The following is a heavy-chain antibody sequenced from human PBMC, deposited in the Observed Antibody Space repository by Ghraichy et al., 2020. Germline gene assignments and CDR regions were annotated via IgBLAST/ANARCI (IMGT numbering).Heavy chain of an antibody. CDR1: GFTFSSYA. V-gene: IGHV3-23*01. Sequence: GGSLRLSCAASGFTFSSYAMSWVRQAPGKGLEWVSAISGSGGSTYYADSVKGRFTISRDNSKNTLYLQMNSLRAEDTAVYYCAKDQQVPIDYYYGMDVWGPGTTVTVSS. CDR2: ISGSGGST. D-gene: IGHD6-13*01. CDR3: AKDQQVPIDYYYGMDV. J-gene: IGHJ6*02.